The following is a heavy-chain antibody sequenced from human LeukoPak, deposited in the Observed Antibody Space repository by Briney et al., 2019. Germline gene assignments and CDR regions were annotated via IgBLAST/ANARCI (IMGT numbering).Heavy chain of an antibody. CDR1: GGSISSVGYY. D-gene: IGHD3-10*01. Sequence: PSETLSLTCTVSGGSISSVGYYWSWIRQPAGKGLEWIGRIYTSGSTNYNPSLKSRVTISVDTSKNQFSLKLSSVTAADTAVYYCARDRGGSYYIWGYFDLWGRGALVTVS. V-gene: IGHV4-61*02. CDR3: ARDRGGSYYIWGYFDL. CDR2: IYTSGST. J-gene: IGHJ2*01.